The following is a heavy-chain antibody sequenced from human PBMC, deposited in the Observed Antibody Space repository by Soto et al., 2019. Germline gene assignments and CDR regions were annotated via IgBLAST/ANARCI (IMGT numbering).Heavy chain of an antibody. J-gene: IGHJ6*02. CDR3: ARVTRVVAADHYYYYYGMDV. V-gene: IGHV1-69*01. CDR1: GGTFSSYA. Sequence: QVQLVQSGAEVKKPGSSVKVSCKASGGTFSSYAISWVRQAPGQGLEWMGGIIPIFGTANYAQKFHGRVTITADESTSTAYMELSSLRSEDTAVYYCARVTRVVAADHYYYYYGMDVWGQGTTVTVSS. D-gene: IGHD2-15*01. CDR2: IIPIFGTA.